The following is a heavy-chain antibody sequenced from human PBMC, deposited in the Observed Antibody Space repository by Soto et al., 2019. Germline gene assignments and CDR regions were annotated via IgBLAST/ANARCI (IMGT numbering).Heavy chain of an antibody. V-gene: IGHV4-39*01. J-gene: IGHJ6*02. D-gene: IGHD6-19*01. CDR3: ARHKPNTSGWYYYGMDV. Sequence: PSETLSLTCTVSGASVSSSDFYWGWIRQPPGKGLEWVGSVSYSGNTYDNPSLKSRLTISVDTSKNQFSLRLSSVTAADTAVYYCARHKPNTSGWYYYGMDVWGHGTTVTVSS. CDR1: GASVSSSDFY. CDR2: VSYSGNT.